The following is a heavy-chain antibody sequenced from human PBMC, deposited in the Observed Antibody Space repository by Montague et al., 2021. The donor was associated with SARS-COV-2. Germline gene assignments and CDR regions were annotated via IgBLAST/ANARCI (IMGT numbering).Heavy chain of an antibody. D-gene: IGHD1-26*01. V-gene: IGHV2-5*02. CDR1: GSSLSTSGVG. Sequence: PALVKPTKTLTLTCTFSGSSLSTSGVGVGWIRQPPGKALEWLALIYWDDDKRYSPSLKSRLTIAKDTSKNQVVLTMTNMDPVDTATYYCAHRRGLLLSDAFDIWGQGTMVTVSS. CDR3: AHRRGLLLSDAFDI. J-gene: IGHJ3*02. CDR2: IYWDDDK.